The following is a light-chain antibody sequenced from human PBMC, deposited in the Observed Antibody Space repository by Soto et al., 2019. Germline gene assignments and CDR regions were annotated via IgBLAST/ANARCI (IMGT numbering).Light chain of an antibody. V-gene: IGKV1-39*01. J-gene: IGKJ3*01. CDR3: QETSSAPFT. Sequence: DIQLTQSPSSLSASVGDRVTMTCGASQNINTYLNWYQQKAGKAPKLLIFDTSTLQSGVPSRFSGSGSRTHLTLTISSLQPEDFATYYCQETSSAPFTFGPGTTVDI. CDR2: DTS. CDR1: QNINTY.